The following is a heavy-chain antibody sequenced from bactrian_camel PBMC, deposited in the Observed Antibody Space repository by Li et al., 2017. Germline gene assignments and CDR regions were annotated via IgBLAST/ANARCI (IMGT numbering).Heavy chain of an antibody. Sequence: VQLVESGGGSVQAGGSLKLSCSYSRYIGCMAWFRQAPGKEREGVARIYTGTGVTYSVDSVKGRFTISQDNAKSIVYLQMDSLKTDDTAVYFCATAYQITVRDRCTYRGQGTQVTVS. CDR1: RYIGC. CDR2: IYTGTGVT. D-gene: IGHD5*01. V-gene: IGHV3S63*01. CDR3: ATAYQITVRDRCTY. J-gene: IGHJ4*01.